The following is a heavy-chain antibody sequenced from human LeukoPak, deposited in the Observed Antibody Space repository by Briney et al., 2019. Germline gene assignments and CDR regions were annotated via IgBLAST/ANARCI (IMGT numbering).Heavy chain of an antibody. D-gene: IGHD2-2*01. CDR2: ISSSSSDI. CDR1: GFTFSSYA. J-gene: IGHJ4*02. V-gene: IGHV3-21*01. CDR3: ARDSTNYCSSTSCFDY. Sequence: GGSLRLSCAASGFTFSSYAMNWVRQAPGKGREWVSSISSSSSDIYYADSVKGRFTISRDNAKNSLYLQMNSLRAEDTAVYYCARDSTNYCSSTSCFDYWGQGTLVTVSS.